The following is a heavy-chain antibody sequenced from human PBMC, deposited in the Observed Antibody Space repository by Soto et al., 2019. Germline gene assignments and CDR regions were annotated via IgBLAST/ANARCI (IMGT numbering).Heavy chain of an antibody. Sequence: QVQLQESGPGLVKLSETLSLTCTVSGGSIRTYYWNWIRQPPGKGLEWIGYMYYGGSTNYNPSLKSRVTVSGDTSKNDFSLKLTSVTAADTAVYYCARSTGYGDSYFDYWGRGTLVTVSA. V-gene: IGHV4-59*01. J-gene: IGHJ4*02. D-gene: IGHD4-17*01. CDR2: MYYGGST. CDR3: ARSTGYGDSYFDY. CDR1: GGSIRTYY.